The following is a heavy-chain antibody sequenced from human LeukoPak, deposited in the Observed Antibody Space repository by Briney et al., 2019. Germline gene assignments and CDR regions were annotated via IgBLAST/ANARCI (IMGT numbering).Heavy chain of an antibody. V-gene: IGHV4-61*02. CDR2: IYTSGST. J-gene: IGHJ4*02. CDR3: AREKWAVAGLFDY. D-gene: IGHD6-19*01. CDR1: GGSISSGSYY. Sequence: PSETLSLTCTVSGGSISSGSYYWSWIRQPAGKGLEWIGRIYTSGSTNYNPSLKSRVTISVDTSKNQFSLKLSSVTAADTAVYYCAREKWAVAGLFDYWGQGTQVTVSS.